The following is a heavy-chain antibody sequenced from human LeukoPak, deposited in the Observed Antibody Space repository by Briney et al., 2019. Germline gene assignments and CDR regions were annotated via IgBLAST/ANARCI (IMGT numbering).Heavy chain of an antibody. CDR3: AKDPRSSGYPYYYYYMDV. V-gene: IGHV3-30*02. CDR1: GFTFSSYG. J-gene: IGHJ6*03. Sequence: GGSLRLSCAASGFTFSSYGMHWVRQAPGKGLEWVAFIRYDGSNKYYADSVKGRFTISRDNSKNTLYLQMNSLRAEDTAVYYCAKDPRSSGYPYYYYYMDVWGKGTTVTISS. CDR2: IRYDGSNK. D-gene: IGHD3-22*01.